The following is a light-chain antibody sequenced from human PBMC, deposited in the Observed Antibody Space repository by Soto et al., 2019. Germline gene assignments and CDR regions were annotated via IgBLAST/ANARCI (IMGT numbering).Light chain of an antibody. Sequence: DIQMTQSPSTLSASVGDRVTITCRASQSISSWLAWYQQKPGKAPKLLIYKASSLESGVPSRLSASGSGTEFTLTISSLQPDDFATYYCQQYNSYTWTFGQGTKVDIK. CDR2: KAS. J-gene: IGKJ1*01. CDR3: QQYNSYTWT. CDR1: QSISSW. V-gene: IGKV1-5*03.